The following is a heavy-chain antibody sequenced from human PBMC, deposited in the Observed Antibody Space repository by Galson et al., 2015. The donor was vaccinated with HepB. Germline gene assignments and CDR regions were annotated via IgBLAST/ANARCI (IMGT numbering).Heavy chain of an antibody. V-gene: IGHV3-53*05. Sequence: SLRLSCAASGFTVSSNYMSWVRQAPGKGLEWVSVIYGGGSTYYADSVKGRFTISRDNSKNTLYIQMNSLRAEDTAVYYCASTRSSWYPYFDYWGQGTLVTVSS. CDR3: ASTRSSWYPYFDY. CDR2: IYGGGST. J-gene: IGHJ4*02. D-gene: IGHD6-13*01. CDR1: GFTVSSNY.